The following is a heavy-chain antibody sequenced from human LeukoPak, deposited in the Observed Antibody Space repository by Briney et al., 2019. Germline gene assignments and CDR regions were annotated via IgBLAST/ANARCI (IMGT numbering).Heavy chain of an antibody. Sequence: ASVKVSCKASGYTSTSYDINWVRQATGQGLEWMGWMNPNSGNTGYAQKFQGRVTITRDTSISTAYMELSSLRSEGTAVYYCARGRRWWELHEAFDIWGQGTMVTVSS. CDR3: ARGRRWWELHEAFDI. J-gene: IGHJ3*02. V-gene: IGHV1-8*03. CDR2: MNPNSGNT. D-gene: IGHD1-26*01. CDR1: GYTSTSYD.